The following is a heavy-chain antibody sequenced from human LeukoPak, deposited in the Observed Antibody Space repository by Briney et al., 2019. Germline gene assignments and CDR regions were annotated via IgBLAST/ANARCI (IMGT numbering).Heavy chain of an antibody. CDR2: IYYSGST. Sequence: SETLSLTCTVSGGSISSYYWSWIRRPPGKGLEWIGYIYYSGSTNYNPSLKSRVTISVDTSKNQFSLKLSSVTAADTAVYYCARDTLLDAFDIWGQGTMVTVSS. J-gene: IGHJ3*02. CDR3: ARDTLLDAFDI. V-gene: IGHV4-59*01. CDR1: GGSISSYY.